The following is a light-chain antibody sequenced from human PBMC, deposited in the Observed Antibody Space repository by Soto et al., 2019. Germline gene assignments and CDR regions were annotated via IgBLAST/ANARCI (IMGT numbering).Light chain of an antibody. V-gene: IGLV2-8*01. CDR2: EVS. Sequence: QSALTQPPSASGSPGQSVTISCTGTSSDVGGYNYVSWYQQHPDKAPTLIIYEVSKRPSGVPDRFSGSKSGNTASLTVSGRQADDEADYYCSSYAGSARILFGGGTQLTVL. CDR3: SSYAGSARIL. J-gene: IGLJ7*01. CDR1: SSDVGGYNY.